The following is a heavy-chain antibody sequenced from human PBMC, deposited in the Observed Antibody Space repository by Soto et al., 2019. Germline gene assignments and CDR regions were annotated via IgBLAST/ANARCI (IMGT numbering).Heavy chain of an antibody. Sequence: QVHLVQSGAEVEKPGASVKVSCKASGYTFTDYGISWVRQAPGQGLQWMGWITAFNGNTKYAQQFQGRVTMTTETSTSTAYMELRSLESDDTAVYYCARISQSDFWSGYYYFFDYWGQGTLVTVSS. CDR2: ITAFNGNT. CDR1: GYTFTDYG. J-gene: IGHJ4*02. D-gene: IGHD3-3*01. CDR3: ARISQSDFWSGYYYFFDY. V-gene: IGHV1-18*01.